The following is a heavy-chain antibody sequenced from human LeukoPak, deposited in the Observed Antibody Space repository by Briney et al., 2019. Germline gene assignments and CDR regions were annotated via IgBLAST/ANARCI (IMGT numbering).Heavy chain of an antibody. CDR1: GYTFTRYY. D-gene: IGHD3-10*01. V-gene: IGHV1-2*02. J-gene: IGHJ5*02. CDR3: ARARVSRFGELNWFDP. CDR2: INPKSGGT. Sequence: ASVKVSCTASGYTFTRYYMHWVRQAPGQGREWMGWINPKSGGTKYAQKFQGRVTMTRDTSISTAYMELSRLRADDTAVYYCARARVSRFGELNWFDPWGQGTLVTVSS.